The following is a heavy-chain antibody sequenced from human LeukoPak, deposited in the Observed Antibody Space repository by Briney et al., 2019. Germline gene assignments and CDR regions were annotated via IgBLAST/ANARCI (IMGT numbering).Heavy chain of an antibody. CDR1: GFTFSSYS. J-gene: IGHJ4*02. Sequence: PGGSLRLSCEASGFTFSSYSMNWVRQAPGKGLEWVSYISFSSATIHYADSVKGRFTISRDNAKNSLYLQMNSLRAEDTAVYYCARDGVRGVTVFDYWGQGTLVTVSS. D-gene: IGHD3-10*01. V-gene: IGHV3-48*04. CDR2: ISFSSATI. CDR3: ARDGVRGVTVFDY.